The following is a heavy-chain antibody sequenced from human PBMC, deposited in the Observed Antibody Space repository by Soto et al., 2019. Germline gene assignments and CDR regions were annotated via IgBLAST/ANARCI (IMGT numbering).Heavy chain of an antibody. Sequence: ASVKVSCKASGYTFTSSDINWVRQATGQGLEWMGWVNPNSGNTGYAQKFQGRVTMTRNTSISTAYMELSSLRSEDTAVYYCARSITIFGANWFDPWGQGSLVTVSS. CDR1: GYTFTSSD. V-gene: IGHV1-8*01. J-gene: IGHJ5*02. CDR2: VNPNSGNT. D-gene: IGHD3-3*01. CDR3: ARSITIFGANWFDP.